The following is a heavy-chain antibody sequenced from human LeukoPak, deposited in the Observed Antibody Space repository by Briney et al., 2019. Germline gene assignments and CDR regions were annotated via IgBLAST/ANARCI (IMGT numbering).Heavy chain of an antibody. CDR2: IIPIFGTA. J-gene: IGHJ6*03. Sequence: ASVKVSCKASGGTFSSYAISWVRQAPGQGLEWMGGIIPIFGTANYAQKFQGRVTITTDESTSTAYMELSSLRSEDTAVYYCARSPSYDILTGMRYYMDVWGKGTTVTVSS. V-gene: IGHV1-69*05. CDR1: GGTFSSYA. CDR3: ARSPSYDILTGMRYYMDV. D-gene: IGHD3-9*01.